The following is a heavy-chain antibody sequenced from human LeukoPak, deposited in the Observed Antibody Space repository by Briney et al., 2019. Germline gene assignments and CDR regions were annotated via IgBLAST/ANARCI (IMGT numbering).Heavy chain of an antibody. Sequence: PGGSLRLSCAASGFTFSSYGMHWVRQAPGKGLEWVAVIWYDGSYKYYADSVKGRFTISRDNSKNTLYLQMNSLRAEDTAGYYCARGDDFWSGYSQSIDYWGQGTLVTVSS. CDR2: IWYDGSYK. D-gene: IGHD3-3*01. CDR1: GFTFSSYG. J-gene: IGHJ4*02. V-gene: IGHV3-33*01. CDR3: ARGDDFWSGYSQSIDY.